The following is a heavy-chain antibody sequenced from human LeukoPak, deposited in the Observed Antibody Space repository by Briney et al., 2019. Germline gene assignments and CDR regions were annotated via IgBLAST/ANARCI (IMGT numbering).Heavy chain of an antibody. V-gene: IGHV3-23*01. CDR2: ISGSGGST. CDR1: GFTFSSYW. D-gene: IGHD3-22*01. CDR3: AEDRRYYYDSSGYWSGPFFDY. Sequence: GGSLRLSCAASGFTFSSYWMSWVRQAPGKGLEWVSAISGSGGSTYYADSVKGRFTISRDNSKNTLYLQMNSLRAEDTAVYYCAEDRRYYYDSSGYWSGPFFDYWGQGTLVTVSS. J-gene: IGHJ4*02.